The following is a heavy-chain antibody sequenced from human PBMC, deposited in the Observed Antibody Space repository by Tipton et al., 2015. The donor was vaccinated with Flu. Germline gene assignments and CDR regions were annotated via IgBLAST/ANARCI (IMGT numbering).Heavy chain of an antibody. CDR3: ARRDISNYVSDPKKWFDP. J-gene: IGHJ5*01. D-gene: IGHD4-11*01. CDR1: GDSIGGAYY. CDR2: SHHTGST. V-gene: IGHV4-38-2*01. Sequence: LRLSCSVSGDSIGGAYYWGWIRQPPGKGLEWIGNSHHTGSTYRYPSLKSRDIISVDRTKNQFSLKLTSVTAADTAVYYCARRDISNYVSDPKKWFDPWGQGTLVTVSS.